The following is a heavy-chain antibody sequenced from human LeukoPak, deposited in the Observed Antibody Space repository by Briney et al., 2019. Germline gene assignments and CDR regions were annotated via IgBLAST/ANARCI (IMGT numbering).Heavy chain of an antibody. CDR2: IYYSGST. J-gene: IGHJ4*02. CDR3: ARGENSGWRRTGLDC. Sequence: PSETLSLTCTVSGGSISSYYWSWIRQPPGQGLEWIGFIYYSGSTNYNPSLKSRVTISVDTSKNQFSLRLNTVTAAAAAVYYCARGENSGWRRTGLDCWGQGTLVTVSS. CDR1: GGSISSYY. D-gene: IGHD6-19*01. V-gene: IGHV4-59*01.